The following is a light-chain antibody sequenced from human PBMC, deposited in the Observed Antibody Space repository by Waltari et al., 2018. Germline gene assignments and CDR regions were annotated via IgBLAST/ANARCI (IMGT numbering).Light chain of an antibody. CDR2: EVS. CDR3: SSYTKSTTQV. V-gene: IGLV2-14*01. Sequence: QSALTQPASVSGSPGQSITISCTVTNSYIGSYNFVSWYQPHPTKVPKLVLYEVSNRPSGVSNSFSGSKSGNTAFLTISGLQAEDEAEYYCSSYTKSTTQVFGTGTKVTVL. J-gene: IGLJ1*01. CDR1: NSYIGSYNF.